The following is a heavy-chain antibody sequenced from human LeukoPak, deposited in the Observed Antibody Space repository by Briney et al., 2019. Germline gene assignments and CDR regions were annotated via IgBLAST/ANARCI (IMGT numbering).Heavy chain of an antibody. J-gene: IGHJ6*04. CDR1: GGSFSGYY. CDR3: ASRRIYDFWSGYYQGMDV. D-gene: IGHD3-3*01. CDR2: INHSGST. V-gene: IGHV4-34*01. Sequence: SETLSLTCAVYGGSFSGYYWSRIRQPPGKGLEWIGEINHSGSTNYNPSLKSRVTISVDTSKNQFSLKLSSVTAADTAVYYCASRRIYDFWSGYYQGMDVWGEGTTVTVSS.